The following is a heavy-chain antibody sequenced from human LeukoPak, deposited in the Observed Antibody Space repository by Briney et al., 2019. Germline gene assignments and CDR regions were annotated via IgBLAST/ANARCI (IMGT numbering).Heavy chain of an antibody. V-gene: IGHV3-48*03. CDR3: ARARYGGNYYFDY. D-gene: IGHD4-23*01. Sequence: PGGSLRLSCAASGFTFSSYEMNWVRQAPGKGLEWVSYISSSGSTIYYADSVKGRFTTSRDNAKNSLYLQMNSLRAEDTAVYYCARARYGGNYYFDYWGQGTLVTVSS. J-gene: IGHJ4*02. CDR2: ISSSGSTI. CDR1: GFTFSSYE.